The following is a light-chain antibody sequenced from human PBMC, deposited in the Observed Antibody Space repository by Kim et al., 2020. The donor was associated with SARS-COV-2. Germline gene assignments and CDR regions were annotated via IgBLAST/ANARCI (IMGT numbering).Light chain of an antibody. V-gene: IGKV1-33*01. CDR2: DAS. CDR3: LQYDDLPYT. CDR1: INNY. Sequence: INNYLSWYQQKQGRAPTLLIYDASILEAGVPSRFNGSKSGTNFTFTISSLQPEDIATYYCLQYDDLPYTFGQGTKLEI. J-gene: IGKJ2*01.